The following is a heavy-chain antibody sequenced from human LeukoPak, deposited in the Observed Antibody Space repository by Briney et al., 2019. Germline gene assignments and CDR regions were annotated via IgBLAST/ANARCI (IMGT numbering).Heavy chain of an antibody. J-gene: IGHJ4*02. CDR2: ISYDGSNK. CDR3: AKDRNDTQKGLYYFDY. Sequence: PGGSLRLSCAASGFTFSSYAMHWVRQAPGKGLEWVALISYDGSNKYYADSVKGRFTISRDNSKNTLYLQMNSLTAEDTAVYYCAKDRNDTQKGLYYFDYWGQGTLVTVSS. CDR1: GFTFSSYA. D-gene: IGHD3-22*01. V-gene: IGHV3-30*04.